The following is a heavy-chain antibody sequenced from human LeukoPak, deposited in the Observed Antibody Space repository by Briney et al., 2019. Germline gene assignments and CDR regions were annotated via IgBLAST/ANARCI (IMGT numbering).Heavy chain of an antibody. CDR3: ARTSPRQLRYFDWLPPNWFEP. Sequence: GSLRLSCAASGFTFSSYGMHWVRQAPGKGLEWVGEINHSGSTNYHPSLQSRDTISVDTSKHQFSLKLSSVTAADPAVYYCARTSPRQLRYFDWLPPNWFEPWGQGTLVSVST. CDR2: INHSGST. D-gene: IGHD3-9*01. CDR1: GFTFSSYG. V-gene: IGHV4-34*01. J-gene: IGHJ5*02.